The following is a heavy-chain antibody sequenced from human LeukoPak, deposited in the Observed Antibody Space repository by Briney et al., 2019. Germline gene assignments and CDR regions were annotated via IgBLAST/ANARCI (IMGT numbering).Heavy chain of an antibody. CDR2: MNPNSGNT. Sequence: GASLKVSCKASGYTFTSYDINWVRQATGQGLEWMGWMNPNSGNTGYAQKFQGRVTITKNTSINTAYMELSSLRSEDTAVYYCARGEYYLWSGYRVDYWGQGTLVTVSS. CDR1: GYTFTSYD. J-gene: IGHJ4*02. CDR3: ARGEYYLWSGYRVDY. V-gene: IGHV1-8*03. D-gene: IGHD3-3*01.